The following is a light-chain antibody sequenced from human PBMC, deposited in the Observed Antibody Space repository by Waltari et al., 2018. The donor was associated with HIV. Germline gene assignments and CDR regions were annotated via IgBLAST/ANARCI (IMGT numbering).Light chain of an antibody. Sequence: QSVLTQPPSVSGAPGQRVTISCTGSSSNIGAGYDVPWSQQLPGTAPKLLSHANINRPSGVPDRFSGSKSGSSASLAITGLQAEDEAHYYCQSFDSSLTTSGVIFGGGTKLTVL. CDR2: ANI. CDR1: SSNIGAGYD. CDR3: QSFDSSLTTSGVI. J-gene: IGLJ2*01. V-gene: IGLV1-40*01.